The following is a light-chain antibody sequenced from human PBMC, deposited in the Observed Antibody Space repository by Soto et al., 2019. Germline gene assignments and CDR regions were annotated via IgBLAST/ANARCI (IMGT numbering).Light chain of an antibody. CDR1: NSDIGSYKY. V-gene: IGLV2-14*01. J-gene: IGLJ1*01. CDR3: SSYTTSGTPYV. Sequence: QSVLTQPASVSGSPGQSITISCAGSNSDIGSYKYVSWFQQHPGNAPKLIISEVRDRPSGVSTRFSGSKSGNTASLTISGLQPEDVADYYCSSYTTSGTPYVFGTGTKVTVL. CDR2: EVR.